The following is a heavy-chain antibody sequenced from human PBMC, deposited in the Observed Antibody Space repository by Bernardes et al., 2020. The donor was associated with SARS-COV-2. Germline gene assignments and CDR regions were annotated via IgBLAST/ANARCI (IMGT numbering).Heavy chain of an antibody. V-gene: IGHV3-23*01. CDR2: ISGSGGGT. CDR1: GFIFSNYG. Sequence: GGSLRLSCAASGFIFSNYGMTWVRQAPGKGLEWVSTISGSGGGTYYADSVKGRFTVSRDNSKGMVYLQMNSLRAEDSAVYYCVNWDVWGQGTTLTVSS. CDR3: VNWDV. J-gene: IGHJ6*02.